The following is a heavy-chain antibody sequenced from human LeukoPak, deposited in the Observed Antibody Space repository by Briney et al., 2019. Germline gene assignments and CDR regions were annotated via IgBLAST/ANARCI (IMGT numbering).Heavy chain of an antibody. D-gene: IGHD1-26*01. Sequence: PETLSLTCTVSGGSISSYYWSWIRQPPGKGLEWIGYIYYSGSTNYNPSLKSRVTISVDTSKNQFSLKLSSVTAADTAVYYCARSTSGSYYLDYWGQGTLVTVSS. CDR1: GGSISSYY. CDR3: ARSTSGSYYLDY. J-gene: IGHJ4*02. V-gene: IGHV4-59*01. CDR2: IYYSGST.